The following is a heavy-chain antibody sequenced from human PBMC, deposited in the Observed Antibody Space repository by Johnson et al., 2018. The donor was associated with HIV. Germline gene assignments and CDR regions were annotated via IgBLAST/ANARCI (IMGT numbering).Heavy chain of an antibody. CDR2: IWYDGSNK. CDR3: AKDNPGVSHAFDI. CDR1: GFTFSSYG. Sequence: QVQLVESGGGVVQPGRSLRLSCAASGFTFSSYGMHWVRQAPGKGLEWVAVIWYDGSNKYYADSVKDRFTISRDNSKNTLYLQMNSLRAEDTAVYYCAKDNPGVSHAFDIWGQGTMVTVAS. D-gene: IGHD1-14*01. V-gene: IGHV3-33*06. J-gene: IGHJ3*02.